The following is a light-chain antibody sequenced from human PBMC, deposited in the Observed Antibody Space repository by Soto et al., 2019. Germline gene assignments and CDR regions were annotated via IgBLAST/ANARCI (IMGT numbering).Light chain of an antibody. CDR1: SRDIGTYNY. V-gene: IGLV2-11*01. CDR2: DIS. J-gene: IGLJ1*01. CDR3: CSYAGSYTYV. Sequence: QSALTQPRSVSGSPGQSVTISCTGTSRDIGTYNYVSWYQQHPGEAPKLMILDISKRPSGVPDRFSGSKSGNTASLTISGLQAEDEADYYCCSYAGSYTYVFGTGTKLTVL.